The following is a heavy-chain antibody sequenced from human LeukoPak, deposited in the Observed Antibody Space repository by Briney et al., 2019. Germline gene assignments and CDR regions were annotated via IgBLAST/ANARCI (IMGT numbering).Heavy chain of an antibody. CDR3: ATHIAANDY. J-gene: IGHJ4*02. D-gene: IGHD6-25*01. V-gene: IGHV1-18*01. Sequence: GASVKVSCKASGYTFSSYDINWVRQAPGQGLEWMGWTSGYNGNTNYAQKLQGRVTMTTDTSTSTAYMELRSLRSDDTAVYYCATHIAANDYWGQGTLVTVSS. CDR1: GYTFSSYD. CDR2: TSGYNGNT.